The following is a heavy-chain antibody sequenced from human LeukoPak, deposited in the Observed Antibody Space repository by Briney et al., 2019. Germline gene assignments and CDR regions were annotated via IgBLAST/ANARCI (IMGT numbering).Heavy chain of an antibody. J-gene: IGHJ4*02. D-gene: IGHD6-13*01. V-gene: IGHV4-59*01. CDR3: ARDCGSSSCMDY. Sequence: PSETLSLTCTVSGGSISSYYWSWIRQPPGKGLEWIGYIYYSGSTNYNPSLKSRVTISVDTSKNQFSLKLSSVTAADTAVYYCARDCGSSSCMDYWGQGTLVTVSS. CDR2: IYYSGST. CDR1: GGSISSYY.